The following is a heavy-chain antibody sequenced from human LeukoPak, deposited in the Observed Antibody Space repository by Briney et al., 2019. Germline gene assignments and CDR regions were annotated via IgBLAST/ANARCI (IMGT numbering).Heavy chain of an antibody. V-gene: IGHV1-18*04. J-gene: IGHJ4*02. CDR2: ISAYNGNT. Sequence: EASVKVSCKASGYTFTSYYMHWVRQAPGQGLEWMGWISAYNGNTNYAQKLQGRVTMTTDTSTSTAYMELRSLRSDDTAVYYCARHSLIGSGSLDYWGQGTLVTVSS. CDR3: ARHSLIGSGSLDY. CDR1: GYTFTSYY. D-gene: IGHD3-10*01.